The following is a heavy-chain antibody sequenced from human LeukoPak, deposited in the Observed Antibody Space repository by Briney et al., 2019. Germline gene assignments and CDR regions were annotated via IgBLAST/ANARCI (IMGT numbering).Heavy chain of an antibody. D-gene: IGHD3-10*01. CDR2: ISGSGGST. CDR1: GFTFSSYA. V-gene: IGHV3-23*01. J-gene: IGHJ4*02. Sequence: GGSLRLSCAASGFTFSSYAMSWVRQAPGKGLEWVSAISGSGGSTYYADSVKGRFTISRDKSKNTLYLQMSSLRAEDTALYYCAREETRITMLRGVTYFEYWGQGTLVTVSS. CDR3: AREETRITMLRGVTYFEY.